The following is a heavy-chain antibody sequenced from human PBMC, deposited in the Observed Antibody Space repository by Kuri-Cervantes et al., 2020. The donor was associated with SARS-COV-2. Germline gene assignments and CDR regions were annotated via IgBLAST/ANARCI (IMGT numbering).Heavy chain of an antibody. J-gene: IGHJ1*01. CDR3: ARGSTYYDFWSGYYTGEYFQH. D-gene: IGHD3-3*01. V-gene: IGHV3-7*01. CDR1: GYSISSGYY. Sequence: GESLKISCTVSGYSISSGYYWGWIRQPPGKGLEWVANIKQDGSEKYYVDSVKGRFTISRDNAKNSLYLQMNSLRAEDTAVYYCARGSTYYDFWSGYYTGEYFQHWGQGTLVTVSS. CDR2: IKQDGSEK.